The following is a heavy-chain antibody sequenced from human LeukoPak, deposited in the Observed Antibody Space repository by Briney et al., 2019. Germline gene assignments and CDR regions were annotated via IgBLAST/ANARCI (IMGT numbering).Heavy chain of an antibody. D-gene: IGHD4-11*01. CDR3: AKGPDYKFDY. CDR2: IRFDGSNE. V-gene: IGHV3-30*02. Sequence: GGSLRLSCAASGFTFSSYGMHWVRQAPGKGLEWVAFIRFDGSNEYYADSVKGRFTISRDNSENTLYLQMNSLRAEDTALYYCAKGPDYKFDYWGQGTLVTVSS. J-gene: IGHJ4*02. CDR1: GFTFSSYG.